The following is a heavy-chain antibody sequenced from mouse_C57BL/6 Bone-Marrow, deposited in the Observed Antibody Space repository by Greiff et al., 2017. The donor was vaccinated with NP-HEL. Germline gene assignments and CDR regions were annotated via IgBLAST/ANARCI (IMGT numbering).Heavy chain of an antibody. D-gene: IGHD2-12*01. V-gene: IGHV1-72*01. CDR3: AREDFLSLRRGFAY. Sequence: QVQLQQPGAELVKPGASVKLSCKASGYTFTSYWMHWVKQRPGRGLEWIGRIDPNSGGTTYNEKFKSKATLTVDKPSSTAYMQLSSLTSEDSAVYYCAREDFLSLRRGFAYWGQGTLVTVSA. CDR1: GYTFTSYW. J-gene: IGHJ3*01. CDR2: IDPNSGGT.